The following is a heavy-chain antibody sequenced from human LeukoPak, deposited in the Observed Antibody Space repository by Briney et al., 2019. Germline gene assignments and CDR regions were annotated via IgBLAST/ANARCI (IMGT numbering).Heavy chain of an antibody. CDR2: ISYDGSNK. CDR3: AKDRRLIELSYWFDP. V-gene: IGHV3-30*18. J-gene: IGHJ5*02. Sequence: WVAVISYDGSNKYYADSVKGRFTISRDNSKNTLYLQMNSLRAEDTAVYYCAKDRRLIELSYWFDPWGQGTLVTVSS. D-gene: IGHD2-21*01.